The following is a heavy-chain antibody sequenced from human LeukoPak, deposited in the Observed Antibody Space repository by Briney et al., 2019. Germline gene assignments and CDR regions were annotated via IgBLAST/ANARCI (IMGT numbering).Heavy chain of an antibody. Sequence: GASVKVSCKASGYTFTGYYMHWVRQAPGQGLEWMGRINPNSGGTNYAQKFRGRVTMTRDTSISTAYMELSRLRSDDTAVYYCARDKQLVRRPGPIDYWGQGTLVTVSS. CDR1: GYTFTGYY. V-gene: IGHV1-2*06. CDR3: ARDKQLVRRPGPIDY. CDR2: INPNSGGT. J-gene: IGHJ4*02. D-gene: IGHD6-6*01.